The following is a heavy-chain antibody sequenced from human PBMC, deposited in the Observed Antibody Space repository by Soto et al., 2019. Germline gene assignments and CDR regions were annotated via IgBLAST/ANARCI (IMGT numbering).Heavy chain of an antibody. Sequence: SETLSLTCAVSGYSISSGNYWAWIRQPPGRGLEWIGSLYHIGSTHYNTSLKSRVTISVDTSKNHFSLELSSVTAADTAIYYCGSSTSCYDESCVDVWGQGTMVTVSS. D-gene: IGHD2-2*01. V-gene: IGHV4-38-2*01. CDR2: LYHIGST. CDR3: GSSTSCYDESCVDV. J-gene: IGHJ6*02. CDR1: GYSISSGNY.